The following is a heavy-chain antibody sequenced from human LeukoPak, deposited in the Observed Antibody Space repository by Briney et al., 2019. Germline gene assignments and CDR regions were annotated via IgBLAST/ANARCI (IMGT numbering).Heavy chain of an antibody. CDR3: ARQNHYYYYMDV. CDR1: GYVFIRHW. CDR2: IHPEDSYS. Sequence: GESLKISCKASGYVFIRHWIGWVRQVPGKGLEWMGVIHPEDSYSRYNAAFQGQATLSVDESNSTAYLQLSSLKASDTAIYYCARQNHYYYYMDVWGRGTTVTVSS. V-gene: IGHV5-51*01. J-gene: IGHJ6*03.